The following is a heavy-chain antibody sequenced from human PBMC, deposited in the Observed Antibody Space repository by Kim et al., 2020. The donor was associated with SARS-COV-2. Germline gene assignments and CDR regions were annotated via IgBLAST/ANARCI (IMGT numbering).Heavy chain of an antibody. V-gene: IGHV3-21*01. CDR1: GFTFSSYS. CDR3: ARDRITIDPLGEFDY. D-gene: IGHD3-3*01. J-gene: IGHJ4*02. Sequence: GGSLRLSCAASGFTFSSYSMNWVRQAPGKGLEWVSSISCSSSYIYYADSVKGRFTISRDNAKNSLYLQMNSLRAEDTAVYYCARDRITIDPLGEFDYWGQGTLVTVSS. CDR2: ISCSSSYI.